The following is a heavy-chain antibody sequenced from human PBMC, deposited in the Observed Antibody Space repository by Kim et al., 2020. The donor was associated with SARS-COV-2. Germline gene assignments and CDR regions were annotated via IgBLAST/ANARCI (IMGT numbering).Heavy chain of an antibody. CDR2: IYYSGST. V-gene: IGHV4-59*08. D-gene: IGHD2-15*01. J-gene: IGHJ3*02. CDR3: ARQADNDAFDI. CDR1: GGSISSYY. Sequence: SETLSLTCTVSGGSISSYYWSWIRQPPGKGLEWIGYIYYSGSTNYNPSLKSRVTISVNTSKNQFSLKLSSVTAAATAVYYCARQADNDAFDIWGQGTMVTVSS.